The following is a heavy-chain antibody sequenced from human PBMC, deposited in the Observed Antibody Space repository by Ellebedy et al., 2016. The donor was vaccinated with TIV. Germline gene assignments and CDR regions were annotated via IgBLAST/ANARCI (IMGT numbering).Heavy chain of an antibody. Sequence: SVKVSCXASGGTFSSYAISWVRQAPGQGLEWVGGIIPIFGTANYAQKFQGRVTITADKSTSTAYMELSSLRSEDTAVYYCARGGGYYYGSGSYGWFDPWGQGTLVTVSS. V-gene: IGHV1-69*06. J-gene: IGHJ5*02. CDR1: GGTFSSYA. CDR3: ARGGGYYYGSGSYGWFDP. CDR2: IIPIFGTA. D-gene: IGHD3-10*01.